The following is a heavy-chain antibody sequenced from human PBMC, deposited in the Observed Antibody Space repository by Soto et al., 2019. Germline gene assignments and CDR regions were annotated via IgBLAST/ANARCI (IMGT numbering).Heavy chain of an antibody. V-gene: IGHV1-18*01. Sequence: ASVKVSCKASGYTFTSYGISWVRQAPGQGLEWMGWISAYNGNTNYAQKFQGRVTMTTNTSTSTAYMELRSLRSEDTAVYYCASSSNPNYYYYYMDVWGKGTTVTVSS. CDR1: GYTFTSYG. CDR2: ISAYNGNT. D-gene: IGHD4-4*01. J-gene: IGHJ6*03. CDR3: ASSSNPNYYYYYMDV.